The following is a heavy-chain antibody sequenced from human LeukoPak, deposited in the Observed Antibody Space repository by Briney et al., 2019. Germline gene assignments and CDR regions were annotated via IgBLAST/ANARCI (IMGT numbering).Heavy chain of an antibody. CDR3: VRRRYYDSDGFWYYFDY. CDR2: IDYSGST. V-gene: IGHV4-30-4*08. CDR1: GGSIISGPYY. D-gene: IGHD3-22*01. J-gene: IGHJ4*02. Sequence: PSQTLSLTCTVSGGSIISGPYYWNWIRQAPGKGLEWIGYIDYSGSTYSSPSLQSRVTISLTTSKNQFSLRLSSVSAADTAVYYCVRRRYYDSDGFWYYFDYWGQGTLVTVSS.